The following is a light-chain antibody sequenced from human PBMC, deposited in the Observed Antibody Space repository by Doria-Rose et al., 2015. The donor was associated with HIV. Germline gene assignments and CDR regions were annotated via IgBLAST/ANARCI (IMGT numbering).Light chain of an antibody. CDR2: TAS. J-gene: IGKJ1*01. V-gene: IGKV1-27*01. CDR3: QKYDSAPRT. CDR1: QGISTY. Sequence: TQPPSSLSASVGDRVTITCRASQGISTYLAWWQQKPGEVPKLLIYTASTLQSGVPSRFSGSGSGADFTLTISSLQPEDVATYYCQKYDSAPRTFSQGTKVEIK.